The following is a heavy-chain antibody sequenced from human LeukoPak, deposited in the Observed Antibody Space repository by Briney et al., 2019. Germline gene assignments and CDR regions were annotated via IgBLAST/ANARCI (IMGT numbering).Heavy chain of an antibody. D-gene: IGHD4-17*01. CDR2: IYSGGST. J-gene: IGHJ4*02. V-gene: IGHV3-53*01. CDR1: GFTVSRNY. CDR3: ARRAGEYSHPYDY. Sequence: GGSLRLSCAASGFTVSRNYMSWVRQAPGKGLEWVSEIYSGGSTYYAASVKGRFSISRDNSKNTVYLQMNSLRVEDTAVYYCARRAGEYSHPYDYWGQGTLVTVSS.